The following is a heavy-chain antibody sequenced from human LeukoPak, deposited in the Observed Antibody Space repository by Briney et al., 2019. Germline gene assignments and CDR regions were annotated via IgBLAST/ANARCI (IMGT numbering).Heavy chain of an antibody. CDR2: INPSGGGT. CDR3: ARVYDSSGYYGPTDY. V-gene: IGHV1-46*01. J-gene: IGHJ4*02. D-gene: IGHD3-22*01. CDR1: GYTFTSYY. Sequence: ASVKVSCKASGYTFTSYYMHWVRQALGQGLEWMGIINPSGGGTSYAQKFQGRVTMTRDTSTSTVYMELSSLRSEDTAVYYCARVYDSSGYYGPTDYWGQGTLVTVSS.